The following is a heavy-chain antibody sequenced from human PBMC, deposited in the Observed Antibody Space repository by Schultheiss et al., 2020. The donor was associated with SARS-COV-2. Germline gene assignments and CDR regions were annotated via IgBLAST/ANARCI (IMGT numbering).Heavy chain of an antibody. V-gene: IGHV3-23*01. CDR3: AKGGGRESYYYDSSGYYGLWFDP. J-gene: IGHJ5*02. D-gene: IGHD3-22*01. CDR2: ISGSGGST. Sequence: GGSLRLSCAASGFTFSSYEMNWVRQAPGKGLEWVSAISGSGGSTYYADSVKGRFTISRDNAKNSLYLQMNSLRAEDTALYYCAKGGGRESYYYDSSGYYGLWFDPWGQGTLVTVSS. CDR1: GFTFSSYE.